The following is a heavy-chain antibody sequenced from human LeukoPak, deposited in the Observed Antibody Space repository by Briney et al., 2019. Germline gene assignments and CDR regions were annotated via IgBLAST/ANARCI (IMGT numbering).Heavy chain of an antibody. CDR2: INPNSGGT. V-gene: IGHV1-2*02. CDR3: ARDAFYGDYSFDP. CDR1: GYTFTGYY. J-gene: IGHJ5*02. D-gene: IGHD4-17*01. Sequence: ASVKVSCKASGYTFTGYYMHWVRQAPGQGLEWMGWINPNSGGTNYAQKFQGRVTMTRDTSISTAYMELSRLRSDDTAAYYCARDAFYGDYSFDPWGQGTLVTVSS.